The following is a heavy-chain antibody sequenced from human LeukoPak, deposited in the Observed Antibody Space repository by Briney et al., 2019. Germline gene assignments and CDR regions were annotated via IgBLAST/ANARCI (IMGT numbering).Heavy chain of an antibody. J-gene: IGHJ4*02. CDR1: GGSISINTYY. CDR2: IFYSGNT. Sequence: PSETLSLTCTVSGGSISINTYYWGWIRQPPGKVLEWIGSIFYSGNTYYTPSLKSRVTISVDTSKNHFSLKLSSVTAADTAEYYCARGYGYGLGDPLDYWAQGTLVTVSS. V-gene: IGHV4-39*02. D-gene: IGHD6-13*01. CDR3: ARGYGYGLGDPLDY.